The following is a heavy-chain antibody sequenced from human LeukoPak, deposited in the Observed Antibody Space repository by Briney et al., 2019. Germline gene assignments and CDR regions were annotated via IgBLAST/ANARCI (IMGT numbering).Heavy chain of an antibody. CDR2: INPSGTNT. CDR1: GYAFTSYY. V-gene: IGHV1-46*01. CDR3: AREESGGYFDY. D-gene: IGHD2-8*02. J-gene: IGHJ4*02. Sequence: ASVKVSCKASGYAFTSYYMHWVRQAPGQGLEWMGLINPSGTNTNYAQKFRGRVTMTRDTSTSTVYMDLSSLRSEDTAMYFCAREESGGYFDYWGQGTLVSVSS.